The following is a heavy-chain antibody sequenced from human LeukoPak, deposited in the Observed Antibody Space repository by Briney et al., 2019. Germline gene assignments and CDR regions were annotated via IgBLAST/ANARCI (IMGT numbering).Heavy chain of an antibody. J-gene: IGHJ4*02. CDR3: AREPLYCSGGSCYSDY. CDR1: GYTFTSYG. Sequence: ASVKVSCKASGYTFTSYGISWVRQAPGQGLEWMGWISAYNGNTNYAQKLQGRVTMTTDTSTSTAYMELRSLRSDDTAVHYCAREPLYCSGGSCYSDYWGQGTLVTVSS. CDR2: ISAYNGNT. V-gene: IGHV1-18*01. D-gene: IGHD2-15*01.